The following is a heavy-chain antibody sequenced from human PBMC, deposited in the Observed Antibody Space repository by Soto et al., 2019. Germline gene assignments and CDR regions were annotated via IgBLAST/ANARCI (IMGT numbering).Heavy chain of an antibody. J-gene: IGHJ6*02. CDR2: ISYDGSNK. V-gene: IGHV3-30-3*01. Sequence: PGGSLRLSCAAFGFTFSSYAMHWVRQAPGKGLEWVAVISYDGSNKYYADSVKGRFTISRDNSKNTLYLQMNSLRAEDTAVYYCARDKGYYYGSGSSINSDDYYGMDVWGQGTTVTVSS. CDR1: GFTFSSYA. D-gene: IGHD3-10*01. CDR3: ARDKGYYYGSGSSINSDDYYGMDV.